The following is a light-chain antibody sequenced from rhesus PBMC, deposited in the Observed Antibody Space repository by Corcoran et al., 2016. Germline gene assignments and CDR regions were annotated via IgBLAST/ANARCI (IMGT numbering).Light chain of an antibody. Sequence: IQMTHAPSSLSATVGDRVTNTFRGDQGIYYYLTLYQQKPGKVPKPLIFKATTLQSGIPSRFSGSGSGTDFTLTISSLQPEDFATYYCQHGYGILYSFGQGTKVEIK. V-gene: IGKV1-25*01. CDR3: QHGYGILYS. J-gene: IGKJ2*01. CDR1: QGIYYY. CDR2: KAT.